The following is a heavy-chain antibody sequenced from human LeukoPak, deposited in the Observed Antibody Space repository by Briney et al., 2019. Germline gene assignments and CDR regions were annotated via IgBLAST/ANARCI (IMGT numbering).Heavy chain of an antibody. V-gene: IGHV4-59*01. Sequence: SETLSLTCSVSGGSINSYYWSWIRQPPGKALEWIGYIFYSGATNYNPSLKSRVTISVDTSKNQFSLELTSLTAADTAVYYCARDIRSGSGWPHGAFDIWGQGTMVTVSS. D-gene: IGHD6-25*01. CDR3: ARDIRSGSGWPHGAFDI. CDR2: IFYSGAT. CDR1: GGSINSYY. J-gene: IGHJ3*02.